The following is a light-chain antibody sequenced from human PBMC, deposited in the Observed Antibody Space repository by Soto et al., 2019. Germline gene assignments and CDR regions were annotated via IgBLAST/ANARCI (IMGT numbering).Light chain of an antibody. CDR2: AAS. CDR3: QQSYRNPRT. CDR1: QTISNF. J-gene: IGKJ1*01. V-gene: IGKV1-39*01. Sequence: DIQMTQSPSFLSASAGDRVTISCRASQTISNFLHWYQQKPGKAPKXXIYAASKLESGVPSRFGGSGSGTDFTLTISSLQPEDFATYYCQQSYRNPRTFGLGTKVDIK.